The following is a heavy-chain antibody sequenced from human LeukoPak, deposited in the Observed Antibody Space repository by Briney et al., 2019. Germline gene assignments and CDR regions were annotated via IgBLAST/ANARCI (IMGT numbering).Heavy chain of an antibody. V-gene: IGHV4-59*08. CDR1: GGSLSSYY. CDR2: IYYSGST. CDR3: ARHGLLWFGELGVNNWFDP. D-gene: IGHD3-10*01. Sequence: PSETLSLTRTVSGGSLSSYYWSWIRQPPGKGLEWIGHIYYSGSTNYNPSLKSRVTISVDTSKNQFSLKLSSVTAADTAVYYCARHGLLWFGELGVNNWFDPWGQGTLVTVSS. J-gene: IGHJ5*02.